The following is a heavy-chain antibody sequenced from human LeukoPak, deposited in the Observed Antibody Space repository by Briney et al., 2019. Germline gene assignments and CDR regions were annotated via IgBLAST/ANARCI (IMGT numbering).Heavy chain of an antibody. CDR2: INHSGST. V-gene: IGHV4-34*01. CDR3: ARRLWFGGYYFDY. CDR1: GGSFSGYY. J-gene: IGHJ4*02. D-gene: IGHD3-10*01. Sequence: SETLSLTCAVYGGSFSGYYWSWIRQPPGKGLEWIGEINHSGSTNYNPSLKSRVTISVDTSKNQFSLKLSSVTAADTAVYYCARRLWFGGYYFDYWGQGTLVTSPQ.